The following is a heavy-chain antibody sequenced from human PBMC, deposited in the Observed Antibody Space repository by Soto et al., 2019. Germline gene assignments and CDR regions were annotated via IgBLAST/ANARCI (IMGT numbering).Heavy chain of an antibody. V-gene: IGHV4-34*01. CDR1: GGSGGSFSGYY. CDR2: INHSGST. D-gene: IGHD6-13*01. J-gene: IGHJ6*02. CDR3: ARLRAAGLSQIIAAAGSRYYYYYGMDV. Sequence: PSETLSLTCAVNGGSGGSFSGYYWSWIRQPPGKGLEWIGEINHSGSTNYNPSLKSRVTISVDTSKNQFSLKLSSVTAADTAVYYCARLRAAGLSQIIAAAGSRYYYYYGMDVWGQGTTVTVSS.